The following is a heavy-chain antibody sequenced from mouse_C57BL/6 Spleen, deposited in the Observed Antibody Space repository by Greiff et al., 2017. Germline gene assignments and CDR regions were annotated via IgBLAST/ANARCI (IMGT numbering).Heavy chain of an antibody. V-gene: IGHV5-2*01. Sequence: EVKLVESGGGLVQPGESLKLSCESTEYEFPSHDMSWVRKTPEKRLELVAAINRDGGSTYYPDTMESRFIISRDNTKKTLYLHRSSLRSEDTALYYCARHGPGGGRYFDVWGTGTTVTVSS. D-gene: IGHD1-1*02. CDR1: EYEFPSHD. J-gene: IGHJ1*03. CDR3: ARHGPGGGRYFDV. CDR2: INRDGGST.